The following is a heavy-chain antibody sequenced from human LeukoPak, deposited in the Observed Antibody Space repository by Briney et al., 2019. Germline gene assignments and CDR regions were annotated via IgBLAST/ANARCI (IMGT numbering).Heavy chain of an antibody. CDR1: GFTFSNYW. D-gene: IGHD3-16*01. Sequence: PGGSLRLSCDASGFTFSNYWMHWVRQAPGKGLVWVSRINGDGTSTAYADSVKGRFTISRDNAKNTLYLQMNSLRAEDGAVYYCANSGGGVVPAFYLDLWGRGTLVTVSS. CDR3: ANSGGGVVPAFYLDL. CDR2: INGDGTST. J-gene: IGHJ2*01. V-gene: IGHV3-74*01.